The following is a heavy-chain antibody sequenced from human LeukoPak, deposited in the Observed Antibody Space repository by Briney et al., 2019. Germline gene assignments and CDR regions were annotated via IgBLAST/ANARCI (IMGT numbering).Heavy chain of an antibody. J-gene: IGHJ4*02. CDR2: IKQDGSEK. Sequence: GGSLRLSCAASGFTFSSTWMSWVRQAPGKGLEWVANIKQDGSEKYYVDSVKGRFTISRDNAKNSLYLQMNSLRAEDTAVYYCAREPPHYDSSGFPDDWGQGTLVTVSS. CDR1: GFTFSSTW. V-gene: IGHV3-7*01. D-gene: IGHD3-22*01. CDR3: AREPPHYDSSGFPDD.